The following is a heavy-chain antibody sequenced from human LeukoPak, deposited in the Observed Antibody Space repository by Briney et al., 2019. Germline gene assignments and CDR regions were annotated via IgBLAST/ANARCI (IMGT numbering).Heavy chain of an antibody. J-gene: IGHJ6*02. CDR2: INPNSGGT. Sequence: ASVKVSCKASGYTFTGYYMHWVRQAPGQGLEWMGWINPNSGGTNYAQKFQGWVTMTRDTSVSTAYMELSRLRSDDTAVYYCARGKFDYYYDSSGLGYYYYGMDVWGQGTTVTVSS. CDR3: ARGKFDYYYDSSGLGYYYYGMDV. CDR1: GYTFTGYY. V-gene: IGHV1-2*04. D-gene: IGHD3-22*01.